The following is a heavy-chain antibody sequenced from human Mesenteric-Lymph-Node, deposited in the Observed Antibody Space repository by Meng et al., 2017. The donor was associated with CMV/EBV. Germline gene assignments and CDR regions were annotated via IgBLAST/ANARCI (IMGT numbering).Heavy chain of an antibody. V-gene: IGHV3-33*03. CDR3: AKLNCGNDCYFEVLQDAFDI. CDR2: VRYKGSNQ. D-gene: IGHD2-21*01. Sequence: AMDWDRQATGEGLEWVTVVRYKGSNQFSADSARSRFTISRDNSKNMVYLQMNSLRPEDTAVYYCAKLNCGNDCYFEVLQDAFDIWGQGTMVTVSS. J-gene: IGHJ3*02. CDR1: A.